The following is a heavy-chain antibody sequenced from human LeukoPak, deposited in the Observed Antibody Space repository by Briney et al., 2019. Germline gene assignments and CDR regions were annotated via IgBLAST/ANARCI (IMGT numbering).Heavy chain of an antibody. D-gene: IGHD3-22*01. CDR2: IYRGGST. V-gene: IGHV3-66*04. CDR3: ARLSANSSAYFFDY. Sequence: GGSLRLSCAASGFTVGSSYMSWVRQAPGKGLEWVSIIYRGGSTNYADSVKGRFTISRDTSKNTLYLQMNSLRAEDTAVYYCARLSANSSAYFFDYWGQGTLVTVPS. J-gene: IGHJ4*02. CDR1: GFTVGSSY.